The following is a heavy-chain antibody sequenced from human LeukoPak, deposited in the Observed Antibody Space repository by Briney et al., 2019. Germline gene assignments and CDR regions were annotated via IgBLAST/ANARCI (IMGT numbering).Heavy chain of an antibody. Sequence: GGSLILSCAASGFTFSSYAMHWVRRAPGKGLEWVAVISYDGSNKYYADSVKGRFTISRDNSKNTLYLQMNSLRAEDTAVYYCARNARGGDFDYWGQGTLVTVSS. J-gene: IGHJ4*02. CDR3: ARNARGGDFDY. CDR1: GFTFSSYA. V-gene: IGHV3-30-3*01. CDR2: ISYDGSNK. D-gene: IGHD3-10*01.